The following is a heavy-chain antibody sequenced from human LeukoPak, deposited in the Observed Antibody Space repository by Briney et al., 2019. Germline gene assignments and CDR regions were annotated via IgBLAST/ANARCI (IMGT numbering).Heavy chain of an antibody. Sequence: GGSLRLSCTASGFTFSSYAMSWVRQAPGKGLEWVSAISGSGGSTYYADSVKGRFTISRDNSKNTLYLQMNSLRAEDTAVYYCARGYSSGWCDYWGQGTLVTVSS. CDR1: GFTFSSYA. V-gene: IGHV3-23*01. D-gene: IGHD6-19*01. J-gene: IGHJ4*02. CDR2: ISGSGGST. CDR3: ARGYSSGWCDY.